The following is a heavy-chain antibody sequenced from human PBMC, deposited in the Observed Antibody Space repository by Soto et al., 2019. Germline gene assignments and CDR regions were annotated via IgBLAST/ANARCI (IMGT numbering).Heavy chain of an antibody. Sequence: ASVKVSCKASGYTFTTYGISWVRQAPGQGLEWMGWISSYNGHTNYAQKLQDRVTMTTDTSTSIAYMELRSLRSDDTAVFYCARDRGSGSYYARFDYCGQGTLVTVSS. CDR3: ARDRGSGSYYARFDY. CDR2: ISSYNGHT. D-gene: IGHD1-26*01. CDR1: GYTFTTYG. J-gene: IGHJ4*02. V-gene: IGHV1-18*01.